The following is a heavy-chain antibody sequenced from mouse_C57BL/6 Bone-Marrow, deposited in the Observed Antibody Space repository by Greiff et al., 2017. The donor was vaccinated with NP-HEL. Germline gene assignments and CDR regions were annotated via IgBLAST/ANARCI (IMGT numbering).Heavy chain of an antibody. V-gene: IGHV1-50*01. CDR2: IDPSDSYT. D-gene: IGHD2-5*01. Sequence: QVQLQQSGAELVKPGASVKLSCKASGYTFTSYWMQWVKQRPGQGLEWIGEIDPSDSYTNYNQKFKGKATLTVDTSSSTAYMQLSSLTSEDSAVYYCAYSNYDYWGQGTTLTVSS. J-gene: IGHJ2*01. CDR1: GYTFTSYW. CDR3: AYSNYDY.